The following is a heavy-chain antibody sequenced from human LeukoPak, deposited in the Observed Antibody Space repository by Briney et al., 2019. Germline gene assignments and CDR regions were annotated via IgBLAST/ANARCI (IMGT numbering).Heavy chain of an antibody. J-gene: IGHJ3*02. Sequence: PGGSLRPSCAASGFTFDDYAMHWVRQAPGKGLEWVSGISWNSGSIGYADSVKGRFTISRDNAKNSLYLQMNSLRAEDMALYYCAKGQEQWLFDAFDIWGQGTMVTVSS. D-gene: IGHD6-19*01. V-gene: IGHV3-9*03. CDR1: GFTFDDYA. CDR2: ISWNSGSI. CDR3: AKGQEQWLFDAFDI.